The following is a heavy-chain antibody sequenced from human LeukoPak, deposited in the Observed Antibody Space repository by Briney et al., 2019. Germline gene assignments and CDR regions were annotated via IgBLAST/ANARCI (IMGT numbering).Heavy chain of an antibody. D-gene: IGHD5-18*01. CDR1: GFTFSSYS. V-gene: IGHV3-21*01. Sequence: GGSLRLSCAASGFTFSSYSMNWVRQAPGKGLEWVSSISSSSSYIYYADSVKGRFTISRDNSKNTLYLQMNSLRAEDTAVYYCAKGYSYGSAYYYYGMDVWGQGTTVTVSS. CDR2: ISSSSSYI. CDR3: AKGYSYGSAYYYYGMDV. J-gene: IGHJ6*02.